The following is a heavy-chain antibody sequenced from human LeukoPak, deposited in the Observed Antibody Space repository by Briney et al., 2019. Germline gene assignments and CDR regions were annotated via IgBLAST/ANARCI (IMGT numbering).Heavy chain of an antibody. CDR3: ARVAVAGSPEYYFDY. D-gene: IGHD6-19*01. J-gene: IGHJ4*02. V-gene: IGHV1-2*02. Sequence: GASVKVSCKASGYTFTGYYMHWVRQAPGQGLEWMGWINPNSGGTNYAQKFQGRVTMTRDTSISTAYMELSRLRSDDTAVYYCARVAVAGSPEYYFDYWGQGTLVTVSS. CDR1: GYTFTGYY. CDR2: INPNSGGT.